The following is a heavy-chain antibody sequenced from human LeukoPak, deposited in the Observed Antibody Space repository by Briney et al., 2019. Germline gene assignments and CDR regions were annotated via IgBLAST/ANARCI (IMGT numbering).Heavy chain of an antibody. CDR3: ARSSYYYYMDV. Sequence: SETLSLICTVCGGSISSYYWIWIRQPAGKGLEWIGHIYTSGSTNYNPSLKSRVTMSVDTSKNQFSLKLSSVTAADTAVYYWARSSYYYYMDVWGKETTVTVSS. CDR1: GGSISSYY. J-gene: IGHJ6*03. CDR2: IYTSGST. V-gene: IGHV4-4*07.